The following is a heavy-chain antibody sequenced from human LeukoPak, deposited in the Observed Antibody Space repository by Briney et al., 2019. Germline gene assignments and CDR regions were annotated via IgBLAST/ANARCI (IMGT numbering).Heavy chain of an antibody. Sequence: PARSLRLSCAASGFTFSSYGMHWVRQAPGKGLEWVAVISYDGSNKYYADSVKSRFTISTDNSKNTLYLQMNSLRAEDTAVYYCAKEGSGYDWDHDAFDIWGQGTMVTVSS. V-gene: IGHV3-30*18. J-gene: IGHJ3*02. D-gene: IGHD5-12*01. CDR3: AKEGSGYDWDHDAFDI. CDR1: GFTFSSYG. CDR2: ISYDGSNK.